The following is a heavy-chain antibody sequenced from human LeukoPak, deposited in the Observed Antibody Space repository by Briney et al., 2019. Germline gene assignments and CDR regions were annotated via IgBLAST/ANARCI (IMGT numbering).Heavy chain of an antibody. J-gene: IGHJ6*02. D-gene: IGHD6-13*01. CDR3: ARGSRYSSSWPPNHYYGMDV. CDR1: GYTFTSYD. CDR2: MNPNSGNT. Sequence: ASVKVSCKASGYTFTSYDINWVRQATGQGLEWMGWMNPNSGNTGYAQKFQGRVTMTRNTSISTAYMELSSLRSEDTAVYYCARGSRYSSSWPPNHYYGMDVWGQGTTVTVSS. V-gene: IGHV1-8*01.